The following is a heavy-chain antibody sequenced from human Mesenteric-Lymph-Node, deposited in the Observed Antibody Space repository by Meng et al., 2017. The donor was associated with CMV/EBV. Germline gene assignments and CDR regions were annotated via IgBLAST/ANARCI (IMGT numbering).Heavy chain of an antibody. CDR2: IYHSGST. CDR1: GGSISSYY. Sequence: SETLSLTCTVSGGSISSYYWSWIRQPPGKGLEWIGCIYHSGSTNYNPSLKSRVTISVDTSKNQFSLQLSSVTAADTAVYYCARVLHYYDRSGYFQNWYFDLWGRGTLVTVSS. V-gene: IGHV4-59*01. J-gene: IGHJ2*01. CDR3: ARVLHYYDRSGYFQNWYFDL. D-gene: IGHD3-22*01.